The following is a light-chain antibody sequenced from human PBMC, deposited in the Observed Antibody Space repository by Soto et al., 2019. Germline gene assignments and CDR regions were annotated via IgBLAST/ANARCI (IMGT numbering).Light chain of an antibody. Sequence: DIQMTQSPSSLSASVGDSVTISCRASQSISRYLNWYQQKPGKAPKLLIFSASGLQSGVPSRFSGSGYGTDFTLTSSSLQRDDVSTYYCQLCHTIPLAVGGATKLDSK. CDR3: QLCHTIPLA. V-gene: IGKV1-39*01. CDR1: QSISRY. J-gene: IGKJ4*01. CDR2: SAS.